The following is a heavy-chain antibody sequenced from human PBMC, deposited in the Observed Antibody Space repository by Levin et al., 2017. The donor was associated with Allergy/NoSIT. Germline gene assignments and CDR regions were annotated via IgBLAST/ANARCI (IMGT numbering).Heavy chain of an antibody. J-gene: IGHJ6*04. D-gene: IGHD2-2*01. CDR2: IYTSGST. CDR1: GGSISSGSYY. V-gene: IGHV4-61*02. Sequence: SQTLSLTCTVSGGSISSGSYYWSWIRQPAGKGLEWIGRIYTSGSTNYNPSLKSRVTISVDTSKNQFSLKLSSVTAADTAVYYCASRLVGYCSSTSCRRDVWGKGTTVTVSS. CDR3: ASRLVGYCSSTSCRRDV.